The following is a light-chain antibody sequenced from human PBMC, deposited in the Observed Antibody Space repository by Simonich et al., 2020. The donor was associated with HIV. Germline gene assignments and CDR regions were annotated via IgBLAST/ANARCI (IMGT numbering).Light chain of an antibody. V-gene: IGKV3-15*01. Sequence: IVMTQSPATLSVSPGERATLSCRASQSISSNLAWYEQRPGQAPRLLIYGASTRATGIPARFSGSGSGTDFTLTIRSLQSEDFAVYYCQQYNKWPYTFGQGTKLEIK. CDR2: GAS. CDR1: QSISSN. J-gene: IGKJ2*01. CDR3: QQYNKWPYT.